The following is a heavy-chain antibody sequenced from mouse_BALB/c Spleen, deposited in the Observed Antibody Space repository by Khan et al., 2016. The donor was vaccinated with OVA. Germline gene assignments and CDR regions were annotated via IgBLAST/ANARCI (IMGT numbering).Heavy chain of an antibody. CDR3: ARGVAAYYRNYGGAMEY. CDR2: INTHSGVP. D-gene: IGHD2-5*01. J-gene: IGHJ4*01. CDR1: GYTFTTAG. V-gene: IGHV9-4*02. Sequence: QIQLVQSGPELKKPGETVRISCKASGYTFTTAGIQWVQKMPGKGLKWIGWINTHSGVPKYAEDFKGRFAFSLEISVNTAYLQITNLKNEDTATYVWARGVAAYYRNYGGAMEYWGQGTSVTVSS.